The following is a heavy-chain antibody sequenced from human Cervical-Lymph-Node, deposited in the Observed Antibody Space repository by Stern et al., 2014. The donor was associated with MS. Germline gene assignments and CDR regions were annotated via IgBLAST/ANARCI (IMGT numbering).Heavy chain of an antibody. CDR3: ARDPFLEWLDD. D-gene: IGHD3-3*02. Sequence: QVQLQESGPGLVKPSGTLSLTCAVSGASISSGNWWTWVRQPPGKGLEWIGEIYHSGSPNYIPSFKSRVSMSLDKSKNQISLKLRSVTAADTAVYYCARDPFLEWLDDWGQGTTVTVSS. CDR2: IYHSGSP. V-gene: IGHV4-4*02. CDR1: GASISSGNW. J-gene: IGHJ6*02.